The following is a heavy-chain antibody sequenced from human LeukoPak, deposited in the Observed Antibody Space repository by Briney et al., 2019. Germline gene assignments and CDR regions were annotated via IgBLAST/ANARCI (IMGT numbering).Heavy chain of an antibody. D-gene: IGHD1-26*01. CDR3: ARVGGYSGSYPGLEDAFDI. CDR2: IYYSGST. J-gene: IGHJ3*02. V-gene: IGHV4-39*06. CDR1: GGSISRSSYY. Sequence: SETLSLTCTVSGGSISRSSYYWGWIRQPPGKGLEWIGSIYYSGSTYYNPSLKSRVTISVDTSKNQFPLKLSSVTAADTAVYYCARVGGYSGSYPGLEDAFDIWGQGTMVTVSS.